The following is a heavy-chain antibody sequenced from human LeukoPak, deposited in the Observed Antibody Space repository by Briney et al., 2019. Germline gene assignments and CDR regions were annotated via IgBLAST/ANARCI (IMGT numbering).Heavy chain of an antibody. CDR3: ARQVAMGTGDY. Sequence: SGESLKFSCEGSGYSFTSYWIGWVRQMPGKVLELMGIIYTGDSDTRYSPSFQGQVTISADKSISTTYLQWSSLKASDTAMYYCARQVAMGTGDYWGQGTLVTVSS. CDR1: GYSFTSYW. J-gene: IGHJ4*02. V-gene: IGHV5-51*01. D-gene: IGHD5-18*01. CDR2: IYTGDSDT.